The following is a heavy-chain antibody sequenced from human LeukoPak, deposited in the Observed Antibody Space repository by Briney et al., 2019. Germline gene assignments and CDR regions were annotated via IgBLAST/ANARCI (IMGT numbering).Heavy chain of an antibody. J-gene: IGHJ4*02. V-gene: IGHV3-48*04. CDR1: GFTFSSYA. CDR3: TRDPRVLDY. Sequence: PGGSLRLSCAASGFTFSSYAMNWVRQAPGKGLEWVSYISSSGSTIYYADSVRGRFTISRDNAKNSLYLLMNSLRTEDTAVYYCTRDPRVLDYWGQGTLVTVSS. D-gene: IGHD3-10*01. CDR2: ISSSGSTI.